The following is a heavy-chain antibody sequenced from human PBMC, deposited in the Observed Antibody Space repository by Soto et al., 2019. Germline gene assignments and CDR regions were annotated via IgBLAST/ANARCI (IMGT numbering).Heavy chain of an antibody. CDR1: GFSVSNNY. CDR3: ARLTSSGWGFDY. CDR2: LYSGGST. D-gene: IGHD6-19*01. V-gene: IGHV3-53*01. J-gene: IGHJ4*02. Sequence: EVQLVESGGGLIQPGGSLRLSCAASGFSVSNNYISWVRQAPGKGLEWVSVLYSGGSTYYADSVKGRFTISRDNSKNTLYHQMNNVRAEDTALYYCARLTSSGWGFDYWGQGTLVTVSS.